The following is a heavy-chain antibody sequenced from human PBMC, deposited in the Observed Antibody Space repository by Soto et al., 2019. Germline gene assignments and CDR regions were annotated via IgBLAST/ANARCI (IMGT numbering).Heavy chain of an antibody. CDR2: IKQDGTDT. V-gene: IGHV3-7*01. CDR3: ARDPLSYGDYAQTYWYFDL. J-gene: IGHJ2*01. D-gene: IGHD4-17*01. CDR1: GFTFSNYW. Sequence: GGSLRLSCAASGFTFSNYWMSWVRQAPGKGLEWVASIKQDGTDTDYVDSVKGRFAISRDNPKNSLYLQMNSLRADDTAVYYRARDPLSYGDYAQTYWYFDLWGRGTRVTVSS.